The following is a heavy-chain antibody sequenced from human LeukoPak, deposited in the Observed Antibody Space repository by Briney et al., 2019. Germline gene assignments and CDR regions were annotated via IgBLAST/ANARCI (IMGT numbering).Heavy chain of an antibody. Sequence: SETLSLTCTVSGGSISSSNYYWGWIRQPPGKGLEWIGSLFYSGNTYYNPSLKSRVTISVDTSKNQLSLKVRSVTTTDTAVYSCVRHSADHTSFDHWGQGTLVTVSS. J-gene: IGHJ4*02. V-gene: IGHV4-39*01. CDR1: GGSISSSNYY. CDR3: VRHSADHTSFDH. CDR2: LFYSGNT.